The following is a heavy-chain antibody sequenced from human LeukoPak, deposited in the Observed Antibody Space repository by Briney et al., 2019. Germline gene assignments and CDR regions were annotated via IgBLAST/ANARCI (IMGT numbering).Heavy chain of an antibody. CDR3: ARNNGMDV. V-gene: IGHV3-7*03. CDR1: GFTLSNHW. Sequence: GGSLRLSCAASGFTLSNHWMTWVRQVPGRGPEWVANVNRDGSETYYLDSVKGRFTISKDNAKNSLYLQMNSLRAEDTALYHCARNNGMDVWGQGTTVIVTS. CDR2: VNRDGSET. J-gene: IGHJ6*02.